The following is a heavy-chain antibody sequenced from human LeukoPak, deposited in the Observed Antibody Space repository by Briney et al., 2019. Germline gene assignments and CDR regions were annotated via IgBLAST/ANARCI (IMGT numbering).Heavy chain of an antibody. CDR2: ISGSGGST. V-gene: IGHV3-23*01. CDR3: AKAGGAMEVFDY. Sequence: GGSLRLSCAASGFTFSSYAMSWGRQAPGKGLELVSAISGSGGSTYYAHSVKGRFTISRDNPKNTLYLQMNSLRAEDTAVYYCAKAGGAMEVFDYWGQGTLVTVSS. D-gene: IGHD5-18*01. J-gene: IGHJ4*02. CDR1: GFTFSSYA.